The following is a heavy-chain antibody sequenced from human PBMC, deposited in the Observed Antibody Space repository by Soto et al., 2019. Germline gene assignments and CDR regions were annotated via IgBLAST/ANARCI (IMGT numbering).Heavy chain of an antibody. Sequence: EVQLVESGGGLVQPGGSLRLSCAASGFTFSSYAMHWVRQAPGKGLEYVSAISSNGGSTYYANSVKGRFTISRDNSENTLYLQMGSLRAEDMAVDYCARGPGYYFDYWGQGTLVTVSS. CDR2: ISSNGGST. CDR1: GFTFSSYA. J-gene: IGHJ4*02. CDR3: ARGPGYYFDY. V-gene: IGHV3-64*01.